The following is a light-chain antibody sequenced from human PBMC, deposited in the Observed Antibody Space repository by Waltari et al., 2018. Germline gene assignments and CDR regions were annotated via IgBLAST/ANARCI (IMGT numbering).Light chain of an antibody. CDR2: EVS. V-gene: IGLV2-14*01. CDR3: GSYTSSTTLEV. CDR1: SSDVGGYNY. J-gene: IGLJ1*01. Sequence: QSALTQPVSVSGSPGQSITISCTGASSDVGGYNYVSWYQHHPGKAPKLMIYEVSNRPSGVSNRFSGSKSGNTASLTISGLQAEDEADYYCGSYTSSTTLEVFGTGTKVTVL.